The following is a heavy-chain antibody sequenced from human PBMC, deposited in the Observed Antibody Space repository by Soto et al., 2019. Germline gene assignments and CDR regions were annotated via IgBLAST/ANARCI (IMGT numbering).Heavy chain of an antibody. V-gene: IGHV3-53*01. J-gene: IGHJ6*02. CDR2: IYSGDTT. CDR1: GFTVSSNY. Sequence: EVQLVESGGGLIQPGGSLRLSCAASGFTVSSNYMSWVRQAPGKGLEWVSVIYSGDTTYYADSVKGRFTISRDHSKNTLYLQMNSLRAEDTAVYYCARDLRTLYGMDVGGQGTTVTVSS. CDR3: ARDLRTLYGMDV.